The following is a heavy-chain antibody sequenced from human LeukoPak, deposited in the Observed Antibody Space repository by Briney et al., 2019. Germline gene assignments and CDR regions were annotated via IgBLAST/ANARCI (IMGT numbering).Heavy chain of an antibody. CDR3: ARVRRSSTGARYFDL. J-gene: IGHJ2*01. CDR2: ISSDGTKE. CDR1: GITFSPHI. D-gene: IGHD4-17*01. V-gene: IGHV3-30*03. Sequence: GGSLRLSCAASGITFSPHIMCWVRQAPGKGLEWVTTISSDGTKEYYADSVKGRFTISRDNAKNSLYLQMNSLRAEDTAVYYCARVRRSSTGARYFDLWGRGTLVTVSS.